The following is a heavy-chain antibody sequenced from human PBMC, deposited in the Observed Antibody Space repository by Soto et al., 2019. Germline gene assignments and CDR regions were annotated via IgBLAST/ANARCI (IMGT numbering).Heavy chain of an antibody. V-gene: IGHV3-23*01. J-gene: IGHJ3*02. CDR2: ISGSGGST. CDR1: GFTFSSYA. Sequence: PGGSLRLSCAASGFTFSSYAMIWVRQAPGKGLEWVSAISGSGGSTYYADSVKGRFTISRDNSKNTLYLQMNSLRAEDTAVYYCAKVLAMIVVGGIHDAFDIWGQGTMVTVSS. CDR3: AKVLAMIVVGGIHDAFDI. D-gene: IGHD3-22*01.